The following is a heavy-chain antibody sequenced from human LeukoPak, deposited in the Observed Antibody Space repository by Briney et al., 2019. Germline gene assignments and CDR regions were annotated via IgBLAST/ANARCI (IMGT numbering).Heavy chain of an antibody. CDR2: ISWNSGSI. J-gene: IGHJ6*02. Sequence: GRSLRLSCAASGFTFDDYAMHWVRQAPGKGLEWVSGISWNSGSIGYADSVKGRFTISRDNAKNSLYLQMNSLRAEDTALYYCAKGERADYYYGMDVWGQGTTVTVSS. CDR3: AKGERADYYYGMDV. CDR1: GFTFDDYA. V-gene: IGHV3-9*01. D-gene: IGHD1-26*01.